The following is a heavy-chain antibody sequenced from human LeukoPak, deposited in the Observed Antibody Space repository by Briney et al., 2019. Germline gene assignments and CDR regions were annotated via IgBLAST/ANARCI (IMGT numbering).Heavy chain of an antibody. CDR1: GGSISSYY. CDR2: IYYSGST. V-gene: IGHV4-59*12. Sequence: SETLSLTCTVSGGSISSYYWSWIRQPPGKGLEWIGYIYYSGSTNYNPSLKSRVTISVDTSKNQFSLKLSSVTAADTAVYYCARVPDYDFWSGYYTEPYYYGMDVWGQGTTVTVSS. J-gene: IGHJ6*02. CDR3: ARVPDYDFWSGYYTEPYYYGMDV. D-gene: IGHD3-3*01.